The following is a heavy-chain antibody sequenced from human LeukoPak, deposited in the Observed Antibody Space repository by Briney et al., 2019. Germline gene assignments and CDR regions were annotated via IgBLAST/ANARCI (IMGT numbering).Heavy chain of an antibody. CDR1: GGSISSYY. V-gene: IGHV4-59*08. Sequence: PSETLSVTCTVSGGSISSYYWNWIRQPPGKGLEWIGYIYNSGSTNSNPSLKSRVTMSVDTSKNQFSLKLSSVTAADTAVYYCARRGSSSWGDGNDYWGQGTLVTVSS. D-gene: IGHD6-13*01. CDR3: ARRGSSSWGDGNDY. CDR2: IYNSGST. J-gene: IGHJ4*02.